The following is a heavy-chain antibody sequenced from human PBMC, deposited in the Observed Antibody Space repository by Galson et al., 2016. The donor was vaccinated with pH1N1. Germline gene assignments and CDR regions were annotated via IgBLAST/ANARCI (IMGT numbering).Heavy chain of an antibody. CDR3: TRDDYYHSSGFGY. V-gene: IGHV3-64*01. J-gene: IGHJ4*02. D-gene: IGHD3-22*01. CDR1: GFPFRTYA. Sequence: SLRLSCATSGFPFRTYAMHWVRQAPGKGLESVSGISNSGDSTYYANSVKGRFTISRDNSKNTLYLQMGSLSPEDMAVYYCTRDDYYHSSGFGYWGQGTLVTVSS. CDR2: ISNSGDST.